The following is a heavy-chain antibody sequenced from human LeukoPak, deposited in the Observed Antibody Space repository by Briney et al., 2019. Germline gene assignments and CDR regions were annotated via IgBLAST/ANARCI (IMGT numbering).Heavy chain of an antibody. J-gene: IGHJ4*02. CDR3: ARRLGYCSN. D-gene: IGHD2-2*01. CDR1: GGSFSGYY. CDR2: INHSGST. V-gene: IGHV4-34*01. Sequence: PSETLSLTCAVYGGSFSGYYWSWIRQPPGKGLEWIGEINHSGSTNYNPSLKSRVTISVDTSKNQFSLKLSSVTAAGTAVYYCARRLGYCSNWGQGTLVTVSS.